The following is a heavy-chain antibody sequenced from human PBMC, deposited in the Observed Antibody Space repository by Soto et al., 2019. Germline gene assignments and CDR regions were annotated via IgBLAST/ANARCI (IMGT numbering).Heavy chain of an antibody. CDR3: ARDGVWSNDY. Sequence: GGSLRLSCAASGFTFSSHWMNWVRQAPGMGLEWVANINPGGGDKYYVDSVKGRFSISRDNAENSLSLQMNSLRAEDTAVYYCARDGVWSNDYWGQGTLVTVSS. CDR1: GFTFSSHW. V-gene: IGHV3-7*01. J-gene: IGHJ4*02. CDR2: INPGGGDK. D-gene: IGHD3-10*01.